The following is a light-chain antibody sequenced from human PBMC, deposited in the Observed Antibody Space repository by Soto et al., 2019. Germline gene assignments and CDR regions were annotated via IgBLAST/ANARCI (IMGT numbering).Light chain of an antibody. CDR3: QQYNSYSPEYT. V-gene: IGKV1-5*03. J-gene: IGKJ2*01. Sequence: DIQMTQSPSTLSASVGDRVTITCRASQSISSWLAWYQQKPGKAPKLLIYKASSLESGVPSRFSGSGSGKEFTLTISSLQPDDFATYYCQQYNSYSPEYTFGQGTKLEIK. CDR1: QSISSW. CDR2: KAS.